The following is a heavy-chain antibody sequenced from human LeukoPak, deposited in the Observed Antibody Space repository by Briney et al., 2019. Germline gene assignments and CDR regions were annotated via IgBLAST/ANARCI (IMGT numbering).Heavy chain of an antibody. J-gene: IGHJ4*02. V-gene: IGHV3-7*01. D-gene: IGHD1-26*01. CDR3: ARDDARWEVPFDY. CDR2: IKQDGSEK. Sequence: PGGSLRLSCVVSGFTFSSYWMNWVRQAPGKGLERVASIKQDGSEKKYVDSVKGRFTISRDNAKNSLYLQMNSLRAEDTALYYCARDDARWEVPFDYWGQGSLVTVSS. CDR1: GFTFSSYW.